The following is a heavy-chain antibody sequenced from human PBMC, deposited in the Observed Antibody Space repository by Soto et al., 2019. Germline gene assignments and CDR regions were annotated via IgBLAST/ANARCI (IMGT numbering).Heavy chain of an antibody. Sequence: ASVKVSCKASGYTFTSYGISWVRQAPGQGLEWMGWISAYNGNTNYAQKLQGRVTMTTDTSTSTAYMELRSLRSDDTAVYYCERDRPGDYYDSSGSRNWFDPWGQGTLVTVSS. J-gene: IGHJ5*02. V-gene: IGHV1-18*01. CDR3: ERDRPGDYYDSSGSRNWFDP. CDR2: ISAYNGNT. CDR1: GYTFTSYG. D-gene: IGHD3-22*01.